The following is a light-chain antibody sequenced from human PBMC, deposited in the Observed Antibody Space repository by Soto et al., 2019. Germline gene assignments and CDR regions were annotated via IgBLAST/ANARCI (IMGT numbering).Light chain of an antibody. CDR2: GAS. J-gene: IGKJ1*01. Sequence: EIVLTHSPGTLSLSQWEIATLSCRASQSVSSSYLAWYQQKPGQAPRLLIYGASSRATGIPDRFSGSGSGTDFTLTISRLEPEDPAVYYCQQHGTTFGQATKVDIK. V-gene: IGKV3-20*01. CDR1: QSVSSSY. CDR3: QQHGTT.